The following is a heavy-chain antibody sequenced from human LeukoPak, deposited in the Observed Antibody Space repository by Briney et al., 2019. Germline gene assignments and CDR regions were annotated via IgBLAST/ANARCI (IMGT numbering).Heavy chain of an antibody. Sequence: PSETLSLTCTVSGGSISSYYLSWIRQPPGKGLEWIGYIYYSGSTNYNASLKSRVTISVDRSKNQFSLKLSSVTAADTAVYYCTRSSRGTSYYYGMDVWGQGTTVTVSS. CDR2: IYYSGST. CDR3: TRSSRGTSYYYGMDV. CDR1: GGSISSYY. D-gene: IGHD2-15*01. J-gene: IGHJ6*02. V-gene: IGHV4-59*01.